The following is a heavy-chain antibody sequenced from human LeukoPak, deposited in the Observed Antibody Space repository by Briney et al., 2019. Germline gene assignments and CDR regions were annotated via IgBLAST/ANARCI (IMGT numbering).Heavy chain of an antibody. J-gene: IGHJ6*02. CDR1: GFTFTSYS. V-gene: IGHV3-23*01. D-gene: IGHD5-12*01. CDR3: ARVSRALPGYDYYYGMDV. Sequence: GGSLRLSCAASGFTFTSYSMNWVRQAPGKGLEWVSTISGGGGSTYYADSVKGRFTISRDNSKNTLYLQMNSLRAEDTAVYYCARVSRALPGYDYYYGMDVWGQGTTVTVSS. CDR2: ISGGGGST.